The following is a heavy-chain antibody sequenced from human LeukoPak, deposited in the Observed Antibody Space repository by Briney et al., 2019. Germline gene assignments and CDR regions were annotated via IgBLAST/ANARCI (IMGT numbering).Heavy chain of an antibody. V-gene: IGHV3-21*01. J-gene: IGHJ5*02. CDR1: GFTFSSYS. Sequence: PGGSLRLSCAASGFTFSSYSMNWVRQAPGQGLEWVSSISSSSSYIYYADSVKGRFTISRDNAKNSLYLQMNSLRAEDTAVYYCAGFIMITFGGVIESPWGQGTLVTVSS. CDR3: AGFIMITFGGVIESP. D-gene: IGHD3-16*02. CDR2: ISSSSSYI.